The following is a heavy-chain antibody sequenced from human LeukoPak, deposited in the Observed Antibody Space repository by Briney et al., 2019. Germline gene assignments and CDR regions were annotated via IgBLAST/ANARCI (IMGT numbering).Heavy chain of an antibody. J-gene: IGHJ4*02. D-gene: IGHD3-22*01. V-gene: IGHV3-30*04. CDR2: ISYDGSNK. CDR3: AKVSYDSSGYILPEY. Sequence: GGSLRLSCAASGFTFSSYAMHWVRQAPGKGLEWVALISYDGSNKYFADSVKGRFTISRDNSKNTLYLQMNSLRAEDTAVYYCAKVSYDSSGYILPEYWGQGTLVTVSS. CDR1: GFTFSSYA.